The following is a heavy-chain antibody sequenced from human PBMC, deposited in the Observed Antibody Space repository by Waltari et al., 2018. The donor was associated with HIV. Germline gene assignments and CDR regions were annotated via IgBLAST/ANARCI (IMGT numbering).Heavy chain of an antibody. D-gene: IGHD2-21*01. Sequence: VESGGTAVQPGGSLTLPCSAAGFSFRSHWIHWVRLSPGKGRVWLARIDCEGGVRKDAEIVAGRFTISRDNGKNMLVLGMKSLRVEDSGIYFCVKDVTLSYCGFYYSGLDVWGPGTTVTV. J-gene: IGHJ6*02. CDR2: IDCEGGVR. CDR3: VKDVTLSYCGFYYSGLDV. CDR1: GFSFRSHW. V-gene: IGHV3-74*03.